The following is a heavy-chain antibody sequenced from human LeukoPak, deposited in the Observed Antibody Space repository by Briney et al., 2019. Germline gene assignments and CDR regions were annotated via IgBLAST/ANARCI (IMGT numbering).Heavy chain of an antibody. CDR2: IYSSGST. V-gene: IGHV4-4*07. CDR3: ARGGKATVVTM. Sequence: PSETLSLTCTVSGGSINSYYWNWIRQPAGKGLEWIGRIYSSGSTNYNPSLKSRVSMSVDTSKNQFSLKLTSVTAADTAVYYCARGGKATVVTMWGQGTLVTVSS. CDR1: GGSINSYY. J-gene: IGHJ4*02. D-gene: IGHD4-23*01.